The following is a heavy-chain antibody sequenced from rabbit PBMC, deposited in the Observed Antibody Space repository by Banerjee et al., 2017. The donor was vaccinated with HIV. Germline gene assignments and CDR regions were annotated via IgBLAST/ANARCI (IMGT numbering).Heavy chain of an antibody. Sequence: QQQLEESGGGLVKPGGTLTLTSKATGIDFSSYNYMCWVRQAPGKGLELIACIYTSSGSTWYASWVNGRFPISDHNAQNTLYLQLNSLTAADTATYFCVSYDDYGDRNLWGPGTLVT. CDR3: VSYDDYGDRNL. CDR2: IYTSSGST. J-gene: IGHJ4*01. D-gene: IGHD2-1*01. CDR1: GIDFSSYNY. V-gene: IGHV1S43*01.